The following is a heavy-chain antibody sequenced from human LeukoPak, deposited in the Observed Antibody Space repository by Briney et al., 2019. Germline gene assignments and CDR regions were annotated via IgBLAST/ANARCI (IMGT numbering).Heavy chain of an antibody. CDR1: GFTFSSYS. CDR2: ISSSSSYI. D-gene: IGHD3-16*01. V-gene: IGHV3-21*01. CDR3: ARDEWGNAFDI. J-gene: IGHJ3*02. Sequence: PGGSLRLSCAASGFTFSSYSMNWVPQAPGKGLEWVSSISSSSSYIHSADSVRGRFTISRDNAKNSLFLQMNSLRAEDTAVYYCARDEWGNAFDIWGQGTMVTVFS.